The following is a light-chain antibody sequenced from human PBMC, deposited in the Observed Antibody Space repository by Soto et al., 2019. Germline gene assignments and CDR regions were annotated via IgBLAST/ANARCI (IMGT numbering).Light chain of an antibody. CDR2: DVT. CDR1: SSDVGFYNY. V-gene: IGLV2-11*01. Sequence: QSALTQPRSVSGSPGQSVTISCTGSSSDVGFYNYVSWYQQYPGKAPKLMIYDVTKRPSGVPDRFSGSKSGNTASLTISGLQAEDEADYYCCSYVGSYTWVFGGGTKLTVL. CDR3: CSYVGSYTWV. J-gene: IGLJ3*02.